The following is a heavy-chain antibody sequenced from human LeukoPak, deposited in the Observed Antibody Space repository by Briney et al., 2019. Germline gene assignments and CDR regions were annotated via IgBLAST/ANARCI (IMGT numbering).Heavy chain of an antibody. CDR2: IIPIFGTA. V-gene: IGHV1-69*01. CDR3: ARVDGFYDILTGYYSIYYFDY. Sequence: SVKVSCKASGGTFSSYAISWVRQAPGQGLEWMGGIIPIFGTANYAQKFQGRVTITADESTSTAYVELSSLRSEDTAVYYCARVDGFYDILTGYYSIYYFDYWGQGTLVTVSS. D-gene: IGHD3-9*01. CDR1: GGTFSSYA. J-gene: IGHJ4*02.